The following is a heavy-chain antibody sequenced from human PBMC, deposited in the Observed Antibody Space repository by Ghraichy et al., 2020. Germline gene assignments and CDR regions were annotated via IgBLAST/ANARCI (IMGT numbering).Heavy chain of an antibody. V-gene: IGHV3-49*03. J-gene: IGHJ4*02. CDR3: TRDRPIDY. CDR1: GFTFGDYA. CDR2: IRSQTDGGTT. Sequence: GGSLRLSCTASGFTFGDYAMAWFRQAPGKGLEWVGFIRSQTDGGTTAHAASVKGRFTISRDDSKNIAYLQMNSLETEDTAVYYCTRDRPIDYWGQGTLVTVSS.